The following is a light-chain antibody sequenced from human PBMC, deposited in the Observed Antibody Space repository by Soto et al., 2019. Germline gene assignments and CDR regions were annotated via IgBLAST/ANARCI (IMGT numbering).Light chain of an antibody. CDR2: KAA. V-gene: IGKV1-5*03. CDR3: QQYNSYWT. CDR1: QSISSW. J-gene: IGKJ1*01. Sequence: DIQMTQSPSTLSASVGDRVTITCRASQSISSWLAWYQQKPGKAPKLLIYKAASLSSGVPSRFRGSGSGTEFTLTISSLQPDDFATYYCQQYNSYWTFGQGTKVAIK.